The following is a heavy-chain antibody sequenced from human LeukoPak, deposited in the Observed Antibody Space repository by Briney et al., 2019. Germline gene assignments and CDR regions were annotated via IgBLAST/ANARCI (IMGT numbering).Heavy chain of an antibody. CDR3: ARDRGYYYGSGSHFDY. J-gene: IGHJ4*02. D-gene: IGHD3-10*01. V-gene: IGHV3-21*01. CDR2: ISSSSSYI. CDR1: GFTFSSYS. Sequence: PGGSLRLSCAASGFTFSSYSMSWVRQAPGKGLEWVSSISSSSSYIYYAYSVKGRFTISRDNAKNSLYMQMNSLRAEDTAVYYCARDRGYYYGSGSHFDYWGQGTLVTVSS.